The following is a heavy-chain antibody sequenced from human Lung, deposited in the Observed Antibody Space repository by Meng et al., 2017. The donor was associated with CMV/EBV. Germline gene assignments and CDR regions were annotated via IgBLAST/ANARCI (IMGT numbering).Heavy chain of an antibody. CDR1: GASISDFY. Sequence: SETLSLTCTASGASISDFYWSWIRQPPGKGLEWIGYIHESGDTKYNPSLTSRVTMSIDTSENQCSLRLNSVTAADTAIYYCETVGYSDGADCYIGLFDPWGQGTXVTVSS. V-gene: IGHV4-59*01. D-gene: IGHD2-21*02. CDR2: IHESGDT. CDR3: ETVGYSDGADCYIGLFDP. J-gene: IGHJ5*02.